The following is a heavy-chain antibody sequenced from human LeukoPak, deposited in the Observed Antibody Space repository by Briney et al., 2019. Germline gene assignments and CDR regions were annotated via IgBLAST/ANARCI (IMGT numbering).Heavy chain of an antibody. CDR3: AGLMLIAAGYDY. J-gene: IGHJ4*02. Sequence: SETLSLTCTVSGGSISSYYWSWIRQSPGKGLEWIGEINHSGSTTYNPSLKSRVVMSIDTSKNQFSLKLSSVTAADTAVYYCAGLMLIAAGYDYWGQGNLVIVSS. D-gene: IGHD6-13*01. CDR2: INHSGST. V-gene: IGHV4-34*01. CDR1: GGSISSYY.